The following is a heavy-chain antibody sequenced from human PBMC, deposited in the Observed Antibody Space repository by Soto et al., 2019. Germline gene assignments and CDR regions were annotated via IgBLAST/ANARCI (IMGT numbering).Heavy chain of an antibody. J-gene: IGHJ3*02. CDR3: AREGADYDFWSGNAFDI. CDR2: INHSGST. Sequence: PSETLSLTCAVYGGSFSGYYWSWIRQPPGKGLEWIGEINHSGSTNYNPSLKSRVTISVDTSKNQFSLKLSSVTAADTAVYYCAREGADYDFWSGNAFDIWGQGTMVTVSS. V-gene: IGHV4-34*01. CDR1: GGSFSGYY. D-gene: IGHD3-3*01.